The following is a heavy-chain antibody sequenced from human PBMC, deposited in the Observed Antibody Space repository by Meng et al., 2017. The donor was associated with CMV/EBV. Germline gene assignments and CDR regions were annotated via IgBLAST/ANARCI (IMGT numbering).Heavy chain of an antibody. CDR2: INPSGGST. D-gene: IGHD6-13*01. Sequence: ASVKVSCKASGYTFTSYYMHWVRQAPGQGLEWMGIINPSGGSTSYAQKFQGRVTMNRDTSTSTVYMELSSLRSEDTAVYYCARVAAAGTDYYYGMDVWGQGTTVTVSS. CDR1: GYTFTSYY. CDR3: ARVAAAGTDYYYGMDV. V-gene: IGHV1-46*01. J-gene: IGHJ6*02.